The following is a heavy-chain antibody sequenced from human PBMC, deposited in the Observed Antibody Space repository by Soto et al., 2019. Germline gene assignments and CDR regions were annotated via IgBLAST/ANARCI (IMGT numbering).Heavy chain of an antibody. J-gene: IGHJ4*02. Sequence: EVQVLESGGVLVQPGGSLRLSCVAPGLIFSNYAMSWVRQAPGKGLEWVSGISGSGGSPHYADSAKGRFTISRDNSQNTLFLQMNTLSAEDTAVDYCAREGDITAAFDYWGQGTLVTVSS. CDR3: AREGDITAAFDY. D-gene: IGHD6-13*01. CDR2: ISGSGGSP. V-gene: IGHV3-23*01. CDR1: GLIFSNYA.